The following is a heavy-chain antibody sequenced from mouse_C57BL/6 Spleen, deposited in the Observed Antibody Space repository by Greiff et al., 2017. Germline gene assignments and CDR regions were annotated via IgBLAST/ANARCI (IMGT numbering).Heavy chain of an antibody. D-gene: IGHD2-13*01. V-gene: IGHV1-52*01. Sequence: QVQLQQPGAELVRPGSSVKLSCKASGYTFTSYWMHWVKQRPIQGLEWIGNIDPSDSETHYNQKFKDKATLTVDKSSSTAYMQLSSLTSEDSAVYYCARSGGESTMVNYYAMDYWGQGTSVTVSS. J-gene: IGHJ4*01. CDR2: IDPSDSET. CDR1: GYTFTSYW. CDR3: ARSGGESTMVNYYAMDY.